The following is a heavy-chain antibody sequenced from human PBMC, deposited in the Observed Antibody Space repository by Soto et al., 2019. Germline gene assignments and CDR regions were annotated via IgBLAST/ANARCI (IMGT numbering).Heavy chain of an antibody. V-gene: IGHV1-18*01. J-gene: IGHJ6*02. CDR1: GYTFTSYG. CDR3: AVSGYYSGHYYYYYGMDV. D-gene: IGHD3-22*01. CDR2: ISAYNGNT. Sequence: ASVKVSCKASGYTFTSYGISWVRQAPGRGLEWMGWISAYNGNTNYAQKLQGRVTMTTDTSTSTAYMELRSLRSDDTAVYYCAVSGYYSGHYYYYYGMDVWGQGTTVTVSS.